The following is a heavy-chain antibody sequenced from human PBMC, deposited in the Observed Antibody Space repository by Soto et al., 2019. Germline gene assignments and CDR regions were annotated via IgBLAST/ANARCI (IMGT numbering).Heavy chain of an antibody. D-gene: IGHD3-16*01. J-gene: IGHJ6*02. Sequence: GASVKVSCKASGFTFTSSAVQWVRQARGQRLEWIGWIVVGSGNTNYAQKFQERVTIPREMSTSTAYMELSSLRSEDTAVYYCAAVGGMYYYYCYGMEVWGQGATVTVSS. V-gene: IGHV1-58*01. CDR2: IVVGSGNT. CDR3: AAVGGMYYYYCYGMEV. CDR1: GFTFTSSA.